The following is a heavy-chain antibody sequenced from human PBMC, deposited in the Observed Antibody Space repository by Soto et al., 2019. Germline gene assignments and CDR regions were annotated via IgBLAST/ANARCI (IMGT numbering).Heavy chain of an antibody. CDR1: GFTFGDYA. CDR3: SRVPPNNRGAPLDY. J-gene: IGHJ4*02. D-gene: IGHD3-10*01. CDR2: ITSKAYGGTT. Sequence: PGGSLRLSCTASGFTFGDYAMIWFRQAPGKGLEWEGFITSKAYGGTTEYAATVKGRFTISRDDSKSIAYLQMNSLKTDDTAVYYCSRVPPNNRGAPLDYWGQGTLVTVSS. V-gene: IGHV3-49*03.